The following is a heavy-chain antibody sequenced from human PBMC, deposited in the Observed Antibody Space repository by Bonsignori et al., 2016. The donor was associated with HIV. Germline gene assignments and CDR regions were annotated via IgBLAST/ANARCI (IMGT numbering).Heavy chain of an antibody. J-gene: IGHJ6*03. D-gene: IGHD3-22*01. CDR3: ARVSSGYWYYYYYYMDV. Sequence: WIRQPPGKGLEYVSAISSNGGSTYYANSVKGRFTISRDNSKNTLYLQMGSLRAEDMAVYYCARVSSGYWYYYYYYMDVWGKGTTVTVSS. CDR2: ISSNGGST. V-gene: IGHV3-64*01.